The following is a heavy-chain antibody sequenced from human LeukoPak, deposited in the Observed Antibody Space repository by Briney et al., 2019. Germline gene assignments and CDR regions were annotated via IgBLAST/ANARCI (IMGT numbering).Heavy chain of an antibody. J-gene: IGHJ6*02. V-gene: IGHV1-2*02. CDR2: INLNSEAT. Sequence: VASVKVCFTAAGYTFTVRYMHRVRVRQGPGLGLMGWINLNSEATNYAQKFQGRVTMTSDTSINTDYMDLTRMSSDDTAVYYCARDRGYYYSGMDVWGQGTTVTVSS. D-gene: IGHD3-10*01. CDR3: ARDRGYYYSGMDV. CDR1: GYTFTVRY.